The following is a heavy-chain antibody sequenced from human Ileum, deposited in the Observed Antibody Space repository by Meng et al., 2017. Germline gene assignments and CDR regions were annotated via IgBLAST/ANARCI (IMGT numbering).Heavy chain of an antibody. CDR2: IIPILGIA. V-gene: IGHV1-69*02. Sequence: QVQLVQAGAEGKKPGAAGKGAGKASGGTFSSYTISWVRQAPGQGLEWMGRIIPILGIANYAQKFQGRVTITADKSTSTAYMELSSLRSEDTAVYYCARSSLGWPFLPFDYWGQGTLVTVSS. CDR1: GGTFSSYT. D-gene: IGHD3-3*01. CDR3: ARSSLGWPFLPFDY. J-gene: IGHJ4*02.